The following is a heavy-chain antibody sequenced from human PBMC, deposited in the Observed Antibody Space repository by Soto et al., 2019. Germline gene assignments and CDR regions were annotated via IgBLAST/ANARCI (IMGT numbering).Heavy chain of an antibody. CDR1: GFTFNSHT. V-gene: IGHV3-48*04. CDR3: TRELGY. J-gene: IGHJ4*02. Sequence: EVQLVESGGGLVQPGGSLRLSCAASGFTFNSHTMNWVRQAPGKGLEWLSYISDSSNTIYYADSVKGRFTISRDNAKNSLYLQMNSLRAEHTAVYYCTRELGYWGQGTLVTVSA. CDR2: ISDSSNTI.